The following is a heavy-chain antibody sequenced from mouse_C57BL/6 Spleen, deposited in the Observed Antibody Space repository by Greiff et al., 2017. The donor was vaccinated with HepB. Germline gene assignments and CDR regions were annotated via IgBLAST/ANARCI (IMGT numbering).Heavy chain of an antibody. CDR2: ISSGSSTI. CDR3: ARPGYSNYFDY. Sequence: EVKLVESGGGLVKPGGSLKLSCAASGFTFSDYGMHWVRQAPEKGLEWVAYISSGSSTIYYADTVKGRFTSSRDNAKNTLFLQMTSLRSEDTAMYYCARPGYSNYFDYWGQGTTLTVSS. CDR1: GFTFSDYG. J-gene: IGHJ2*01. D-gene: IGHD2-5*01. V-gene: IGHV5-17*01.